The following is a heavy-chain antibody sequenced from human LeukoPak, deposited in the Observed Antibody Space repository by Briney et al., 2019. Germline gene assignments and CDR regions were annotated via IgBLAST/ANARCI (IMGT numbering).Heavy chain of an antibody. V-gene: IGHV4-4*07. Sequence: SETLSLTCTVSGGSISSYYWSWIQQPAGKGLEWIGRIYSRGSTNYSPSLKSRVTMSLDTSKNQFSLRLSSLTAADTALYYCARGRFCSADICSGGDAFDIWGQGTMVSVSS. CDR2: IYSRGST. J-gene: IGHJ3*02. CDR1: GGSISSYY. CDR3: ARGRFCSADICSGGDAFDI. D-gene: IGHD3-3*01.